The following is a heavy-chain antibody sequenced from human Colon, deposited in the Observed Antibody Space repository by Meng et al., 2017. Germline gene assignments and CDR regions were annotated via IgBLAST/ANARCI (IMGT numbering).Heavy chain of an antibody. CDR2: TSRDGSDT. Sequence: ELQMVESGGGLVQPGGSLILSCVASGFTISTYWLHWVRQALGKGLVWVSRTSRDGSDTVYADSVKGRFTMSRDNAKNTLYLQMNSLRAEDTAVYYCAAAWELLPPGYWGQGTLVTVSS. CDR1: GFTISTYW. CDR3: AAAWELLPPGY. V-gene: IGHV3-74*01. J-gene: IGHJ4*02. D-gene: IGHD1-26*01.